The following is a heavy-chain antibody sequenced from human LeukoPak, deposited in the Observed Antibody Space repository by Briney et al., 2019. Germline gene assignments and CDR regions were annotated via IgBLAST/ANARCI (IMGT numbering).Heavy chain of an antibody. CDR2: IYSGGST. J-gene: IGHJ4*02. D-gene: IGHD3-10*01. CDR1: GFSVSVNY. Sequence: GGSLRLSCAASGFSVSVNYMSWVRQAPGKGLEWVSVIYSGGSTYSANADSVKGRFTISRDNSKNTLYLQMNSLRAEDTAVYYCAKDGLVWFGELNWGQGTLVTVSS. V-gene: IGHV3-66*01. CDR3: AKDGLVWFGELN.